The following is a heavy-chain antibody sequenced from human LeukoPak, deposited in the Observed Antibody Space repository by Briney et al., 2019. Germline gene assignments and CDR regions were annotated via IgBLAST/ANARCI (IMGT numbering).Heavy chain of an antibody. V-gene: IGHV1-46*01. CDR1: VYTFTKYY. CDR3: ARVTMLRGVIGTNGMDV. CDR2: ITPSDDST. J-gene: IGHJ6*02. Sequence: ASVKVSCKAPVYTFTKYYMHWVRQAPGQGLEWMGAITPSDDSTSYAQRFQGRVTMTRDTSTTTVYMELTSLTSEDTAVYYCARVTMLRGVIGTNGMDVWGQGTTVTVSS. D-gene: IGHD3-10*01.